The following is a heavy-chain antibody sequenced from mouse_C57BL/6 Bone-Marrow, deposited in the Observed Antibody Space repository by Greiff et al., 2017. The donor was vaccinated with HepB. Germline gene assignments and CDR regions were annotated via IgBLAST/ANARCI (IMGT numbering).Heavy chain of an antibody. CDR3: AREGTHYYGSSRGAY. V-gene: IGHV1-26*01. J-gene: IGHJ3*01. Sequence: EVQLQQSGPELVKPGASVKISCKASGYTFTDYYMNWVKQSHGKSLEWIGDINPNNGGTSYNQKFKGKATLTVDKSSSTAYMELRSLTSEDSAVYYWAREGTHYYGSSRGAYWGQGTLVTVSA. D-gene: IGHD1-1*01. CDR2: INPNNGGT. CDR1: GYTFTDYY.